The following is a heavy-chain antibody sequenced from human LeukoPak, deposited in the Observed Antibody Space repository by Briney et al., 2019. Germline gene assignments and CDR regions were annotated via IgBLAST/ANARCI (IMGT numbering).Heavy chain of an antibody. CDR1: GFTFSSYA. Sequence: GGSLRLSCAASGFTFSSYAMHGVRQAPGKGLDGVAVISYDGSNKYYADSVKGRFNLSRDNSKNTLYLQMNSLRAEDTAVYYCARARIAAALGNWFDPWGQGTLVTVSS. CDR2: ISYDGSNK. V-gene: IGHV3-30-3*01. D-gene: IGHD6-13*01. CDR3: ARARIAAALGNWFDP. J-gene: IGHJ5*02.